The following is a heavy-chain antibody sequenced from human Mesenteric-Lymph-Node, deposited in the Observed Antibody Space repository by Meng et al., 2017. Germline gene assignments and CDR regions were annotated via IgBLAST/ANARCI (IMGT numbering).Heavy chain of an antibody. CDR1: GYTFTSYY. V-gene: IGHV1-46*01. J-gene: IGHJ4*02. CDR2: INPSGGST. CDR3: ALERTPYCSSTSYYRPRRDY. Sequence: ASVKVSCKASGYTFTSYYMHWVRQAPGQGLEWMGIINPSGGSTSYAQKFQGRVTMTRDTSTSTVYMELSSLRSEDTAVYYCALERTPYCSSTSYYRPRRDYWGQGTLVTVSS. D-gene: IGHD2-2*01.